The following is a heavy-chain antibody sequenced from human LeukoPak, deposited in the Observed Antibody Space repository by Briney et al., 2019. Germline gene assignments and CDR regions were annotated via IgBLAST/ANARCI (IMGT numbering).Heavy chain of an antibody. Sequence: GGSLRLSCAASGFTFSSYGMHWVRQAPGKGLEWVANIKQDGSEKYYVDSVKGRFTISRDNAKNSLYLQMNSLRAEDTAVYYCATLDYDYVWGSSHGHDYWGQGTLVTVSS. J-gene: IGHJ4*02. CDR3: ATLDYDYVWGSSHGHDY. CDR1: GFTFSSYG. CDR2: IKQDGSEK. D-gene: IGHD3-16*01. V-gene: IGHV3-7*01.